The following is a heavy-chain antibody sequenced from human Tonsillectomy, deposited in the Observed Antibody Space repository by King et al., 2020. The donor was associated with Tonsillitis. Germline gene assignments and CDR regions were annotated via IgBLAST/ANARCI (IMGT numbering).Heavy chain of an antibody. CDR2: VYTSGST. D-gene: IGHD3-3*01. CDR1: GGSISSGSYY. V-gene: IGHV4-61*02. Sequence: QLQESGPGLVKPSQTLSLTCTVSGGSISSGSYYWSWIRQPAGKGLEWIGRVYTSGSTPYNPSLKSRVTMSVDTSKNQVSLKLSSVTAADTAVYYCARDQSIFGVANTLFDYWGQGTLVTVSS. J-gene: IGHJ4*02. CDR3: ARDQSIFGVANTLFDY.